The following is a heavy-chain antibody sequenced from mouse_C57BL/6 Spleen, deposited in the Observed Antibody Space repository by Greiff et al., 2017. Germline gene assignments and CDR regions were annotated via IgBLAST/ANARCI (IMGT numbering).Heavy chain of an antibody. CDR1: GFTFSDYG. D-gene: IGHD1-1*01. Sequence: VQLKESGGGLVKPGGSLKLSCAASGFTFSDYGMHWVRQAPEKGLEWVAYISSGSSTIYYAATVNGRFTISRDNAKNTLFLQMTSLRSEDTAMYYCARATVSHYYAMDYWGQGTSVTVSS. J-gene: IGHJ4*01. CDR2: ISSGSSTI. V-gene: IGHV5-17*01. CDR3: ARATVSHYYAMDY.